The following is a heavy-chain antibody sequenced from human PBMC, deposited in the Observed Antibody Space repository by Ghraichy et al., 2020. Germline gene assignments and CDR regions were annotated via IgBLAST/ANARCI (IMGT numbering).Heavy chain of an antibody. J-gene: IGHJ6*02. CDR2: INSDGSNT. D-gene: IGHD3-10*01. CDR1: GFSFSNYW. V-gene: IGHV3-74*01. CDR3: ARGWFNAMDV. Sequence: LSLTCAASGFSFSNYWMHWVRQAPGKGLVWVSRINSDGSNTIYADSVKGRFTISRDNAKNTLYLQMSSLRAEDTAVYYCARGWFNAMDVWGQGTTVTVSS.